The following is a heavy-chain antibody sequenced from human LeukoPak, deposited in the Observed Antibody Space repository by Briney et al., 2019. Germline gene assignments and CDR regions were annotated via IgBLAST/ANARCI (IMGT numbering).Heavy chain of an antibody. V-gene: IGHV1-18*01. CDR2: ISAYNGNT. Sequence: ASVKVSCKASGYTFTSYGISWVRQAPGQGLEWMGWISAYNGNTNYAQKFQGRVTMTRDTSISTAYMELSRLRSDDTAVYYCASGDSGWYPTDYWGQGTLVTVSS. J-gene: IGHJ4*02. D-gene: IGHD6-19*01. CDR3: ASGDSGWYPTDY. CDR1: GYTFTSYG.